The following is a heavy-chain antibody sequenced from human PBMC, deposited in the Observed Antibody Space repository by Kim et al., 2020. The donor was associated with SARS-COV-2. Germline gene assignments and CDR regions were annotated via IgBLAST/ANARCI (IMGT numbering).Heavy chain of an antibody. V-gene: IGHV3-30*02. Sequence: VQGPFTISRDNSKNTLYLQMNSLRAEDMAVYYCANASKYGSGSMGGMDVWGQGTTVTVSS. D-gene: IGHD3-10*01. J-gene: IGHJ6*02. CDR3: ANASKYGSGSMGGMDV.